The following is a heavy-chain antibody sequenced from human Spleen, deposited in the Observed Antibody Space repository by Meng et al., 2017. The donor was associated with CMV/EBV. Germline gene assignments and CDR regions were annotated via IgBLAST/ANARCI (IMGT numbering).Heavy chain of an antibody. CDR1: GDSVSSGAYY. V-gene: IGHV4-61*08. D-gene: IGHD7-27*01. Sequence: GSLRLSCTVSGDSVSSGAYYWSWIRQPPGKRLEWIGYIYYSGSTNYSPSLRSRVTISSDTSKNQFSLKLISVTAADTAVYYCARSWGSPPSYLDYWGQGTLVTVSS. J-gene: IGHJ4*02. CDR3: ARSWGSPPSYLDY. CDR2: IYYSGST.